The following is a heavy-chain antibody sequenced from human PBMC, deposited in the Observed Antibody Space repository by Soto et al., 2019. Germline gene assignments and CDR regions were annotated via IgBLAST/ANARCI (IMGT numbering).Heavy chain of an antibody. J-gene: IGHJ4*02. Sequence: GESLKICCQVSGYTFTIYWIGWVRQMPGKCLEWMGIIYPSDSDTRYSPSFQGQVTISADKSINTAYLQWDSLKASDTAIYYCARPANTVADHFDLWGQGTPVIV. V-gene: IGHV5-51*01. CDR3: ARPANTVADHFDL. D-gene: IGHD4-17*01. CDR2: IYPSDSDT. CDR1: GYTFTIYW.